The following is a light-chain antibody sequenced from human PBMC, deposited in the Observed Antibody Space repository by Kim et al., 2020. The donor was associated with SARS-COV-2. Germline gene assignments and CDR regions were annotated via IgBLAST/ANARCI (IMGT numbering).Light chain of an antibody. CDR2: AAS. V-gene: IGKV1-39*01. CDR1: QSISSY. CDR3: QQSYSTPRT. Sequence: DIQTTQSPSSLSASVGDRVTITCRASQSISSYLNWYQQKPGKAPKLLIYAASSLQSGVPSRFSGSRSGTDFTLTISSLQPEDFATYYCQQSYSTPRTFGQGTKVDIK. J-gene: IGKJ1*01.